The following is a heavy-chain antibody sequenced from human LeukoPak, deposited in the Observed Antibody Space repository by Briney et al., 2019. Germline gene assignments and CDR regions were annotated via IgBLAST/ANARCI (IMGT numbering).Heavy chain of an antibody. D-gene: IGHD3-3*01. Sequence: PSETLSLTCAVPGYSISSGYYWGWIRQPPGKGLEWIGSIYHSGSTYYNPSLKSRVTISVDTSKNQFSLKLSSVTAADTAVYYCARLRSYDFWSGPYYFDYWGQGTLVTVSS. V-gene: IGHV4-38-2*01. J-gene: IGHJ4*02. CDR1: GYSISSGYY. CDR3: ARLRSYDFWSGPYYFDY. CDR2: IYHSGST.